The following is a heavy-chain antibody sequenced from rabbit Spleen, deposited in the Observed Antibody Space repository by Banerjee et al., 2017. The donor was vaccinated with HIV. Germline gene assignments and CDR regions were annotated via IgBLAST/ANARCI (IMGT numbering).Heavy chain of an antibody. Sequence: QEQLEESGGGLVKPEGSLTLTCKASGFSFSDRDVMCWVRQAPGKGLEWIGCINAGSSGSTYYASWAKGRFTISKTSSTTVTLQMTSLTVADTATYFCARDTGTSFSSYGMDLWGPGTLVTVS. J-gene: IGHJ6*01. CDR1: GFSFSDRDV. CDR3: ARDTGTSFSSYGMDL. D-gene: IGHD7-1*01. V-gene: IGHV1S45*01. CDR2: INAGSSGST.